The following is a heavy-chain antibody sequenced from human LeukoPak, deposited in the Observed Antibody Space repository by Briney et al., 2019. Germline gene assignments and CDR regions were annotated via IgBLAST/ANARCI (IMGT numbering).Heavy chain of an antibody. D-gene: IGHD3-22*01. J-gene: IGHJ4*02. CDR1: GFSLSSYS. V-gene: IGHV3-21*06. Sequence: GSLRLSCAASGFSLSSYSFNWVRPAPGKGLEWVSSINTVSSYIYYADSLKGRFTMSRDNAKNSVYLQMDSLRAEDSAVYYCARLRRNTDSSGFFYYYDYWGQGTLVTVSS. CDR2: INTVSSYI. CDR3: ARLRRNTDSSGFFYYYDY.